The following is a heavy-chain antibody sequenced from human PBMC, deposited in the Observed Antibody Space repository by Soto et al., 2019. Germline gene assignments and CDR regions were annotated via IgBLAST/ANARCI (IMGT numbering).Heavy chain of an antibody. CDR2: IIPIFGTA. J-gene: IGHJ4*02. Sequence: QVQLVQSGAEVKKPGSSVKVSCKASGGTFSSYAISWVRQAPGQGLEWMGGIIPIFGTANYAQKFQGRVTITADESTSTAYMGLSSLRSEDTAVYYCASISGYSYGYLIDYWGQGTLVTVSS. V-gene: IGHV1-69*12. CDR1: GGTFSSYA. CDR3: ASISGYSYGYLIDY. D-gene: IGHD5-18*01.